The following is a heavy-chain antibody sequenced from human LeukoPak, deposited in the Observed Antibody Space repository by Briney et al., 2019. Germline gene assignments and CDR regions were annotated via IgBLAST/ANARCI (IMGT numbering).Heavy chain of an antibody. CDR3: ARDLGLTYYYDSSGYPSD. CDR2: INPNSGGT. Sequence: ASVKVSCKASGYTFTSYGISWVRQAPGQGLEWMGWINPNSGGTNYAQKFQGRVTMTRDTSISTAYMELSRLRSDDTAVYYCARDLGLTYYYDSSGYPSDWGQGTLVTVSS. J-gene: IGHJ4*02. V-gene: IGHV1-2*02. D-gene: IGHD3-22*01. CDR1: GYTFTSYG.